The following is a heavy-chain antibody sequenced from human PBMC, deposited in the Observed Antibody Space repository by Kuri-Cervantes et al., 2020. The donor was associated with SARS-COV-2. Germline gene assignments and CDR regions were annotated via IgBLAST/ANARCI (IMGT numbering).Heavy chain of an antibody. D-gene: IGHD3-22*01. CDR2: IYTSGST. V-gene: IGHV4-61*02. CDR3: ARDISYYYDSSGYYYYYYYMDV. CDR1: GGSISSSSYY. J-gene: IGHJ6*03. Sequence: SETLSLTCTVSGGSISSSSYYWGWIRQPPGKGLEWIGRIYTSGSTNYNPSLKSRVTISVDTSKNQFSLKLSSVTAADTAVYYCARDISYYYDSSGYYYYYYYMDVWGKGTTVTVSS.